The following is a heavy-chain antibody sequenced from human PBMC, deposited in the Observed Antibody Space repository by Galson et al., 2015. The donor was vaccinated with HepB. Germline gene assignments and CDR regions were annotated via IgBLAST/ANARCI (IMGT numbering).Heavy chain of an antibody. V-gene: IGHV3-30*18. J-gene: IGHJ6*02. Sequence: SLRLSCAASGFTFSSYGMHWVRQAPGKGLEWVAVISYDGSNKYYADSVKGRFTISRDNSKNTLYLQMNGLRAEDTAVYYCAKDQGPIFTMVRGVEVERGMDVWGQGTTVTVSS. CDR2: ISYDGSNK. CDR3: AKDQGPIFTMVRGVEVERGMDV. D-gene: IGHD3-10*01. CDR1: GFTFSSYG.